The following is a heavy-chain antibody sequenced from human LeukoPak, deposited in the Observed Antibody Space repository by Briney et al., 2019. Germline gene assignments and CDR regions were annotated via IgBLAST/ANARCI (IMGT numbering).Heavy chain of an antibody. CDR2: ISSSSRYI. V-gene: IGHV3-21*01. D-gene: IGHD3-22*01. CDR1: GFTFSSYS. Sequence: GGSLRLSCAVSGFTFSSYSMNWVRQAPGKGMKWVSSISSSSRYIYYADSVKGRFTISRDNAKNSLYLQMNSLRAEDTAVYYCGGSGYFSRFDYWGQGTLVTVSS. CDR3: GGSGYFSRFDY. J-gene: IGHJ4*02.